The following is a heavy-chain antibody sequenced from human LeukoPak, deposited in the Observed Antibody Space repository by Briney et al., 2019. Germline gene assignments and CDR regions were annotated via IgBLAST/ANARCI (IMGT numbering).Heavy chain of an antibody. D-gene: IGHD5-24*01. Sequence: PGGSPRLSCATSGFTFSSYWMNWVRQAPGKGLEWVANIKQDGSEKYYVDSVKGRFTISRDNAKNSLYLQMNSLRAEDTAVYYCATELSGDGFDIWGQGTMVTVSS. J-gene: IGHJ3*02. V-gene: IGHV3-7*01. CDR1: GFTFSSYW. CDR2: IKQDGSEK. CDR3: ATELSGDGFDI.